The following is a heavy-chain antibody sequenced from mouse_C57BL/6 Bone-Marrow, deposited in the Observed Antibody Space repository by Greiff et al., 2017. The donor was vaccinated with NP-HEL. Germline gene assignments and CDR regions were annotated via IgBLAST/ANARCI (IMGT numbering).Heavy chain of an antibody. CDR3: SRRGTPRDYFDY. CDR1: GYTFTSYW. J-gene: IGHJ2*01. Sequence: QVQLQQPGAELVKPGASVKMSCKASGYTFTSYWITWVQQRPGQGLEWIGDIYPGSGSTNYNKKFKSKATLTVDTSSSTASMQLSSLTSEDSAVYYGSRRGTPRDYFDYWGQGTTLTVSS. CDR2: IYPGSGST. D-gene: IGHD3-3*01. V-gene: IGHV1-55*01.